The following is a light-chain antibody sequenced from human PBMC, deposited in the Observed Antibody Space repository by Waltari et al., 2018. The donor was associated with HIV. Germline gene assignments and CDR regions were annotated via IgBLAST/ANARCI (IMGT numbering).Light chain of an antibody. CDR3: VGWDSSLSAYV. CDR1: SSNIGNDN. V-gene: IGLV1-47*01. Sequence: QSVLTQPPSASGTPGQTVTISCSGGSSNIGNDNVYWYQQLPGMTPKLLIYKNYVRPSGVPDRFAGSKSGPSASLAISGLRSEDEADYYCVGWDSSLSAYVFGAGTKVTVL. CDR2: KNY. J-gene: IGLJ1*01.